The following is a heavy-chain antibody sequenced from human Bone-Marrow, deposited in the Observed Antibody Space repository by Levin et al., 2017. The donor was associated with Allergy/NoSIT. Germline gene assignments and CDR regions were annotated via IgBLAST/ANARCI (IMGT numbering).Heavy chain of an antibody. J-gene: IGHJ6*03. Sequence: SQTLSLTCTVSGDSISSSNYYWGWIRQPPGKGLEWIGEINHSGGTNYNPSLKSRVTLSLDTSKNQFSLNLNSVTATDTAVYYCARVSKNYYYYYMDVWGKGTTVTVSS. CDR1: GDSISSSNYY. CDR2: INHSGGT. V-gene: IGHV4-39*07. CDR3: ARVSKNYYYYYMDV.